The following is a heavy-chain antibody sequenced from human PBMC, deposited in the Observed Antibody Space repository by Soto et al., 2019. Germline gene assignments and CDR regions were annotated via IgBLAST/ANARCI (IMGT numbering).Heavy chain of an antibody. J-gene: IGHJ6*02. Sequence: AAVKVSCKASGYTFTSYGISWVRQAPGQGLEWMGWISAYNGNTNYAQKLQGRVTMTTDTSTSTAYMELRSLRSDDTAVYYCARAGSYGDYVGYYYGMDVWGQGTTVTVSS. CDR1: GYTFTSYG. V-gene: IGHV1-18*04. CDR3: ARAGSYGDYVGYYYGMDV. CDR2: ISAYNGNT. D-gene: IGHD4-17*01.